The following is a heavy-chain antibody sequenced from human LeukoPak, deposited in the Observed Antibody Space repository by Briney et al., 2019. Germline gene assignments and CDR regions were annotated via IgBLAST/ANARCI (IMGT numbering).Heavy chain of an antibody. CDR1: GFTFDDYG. D-gene: IGHD4-17*01. V-gene: IGHV3-20*04. Sequence: GGSLRLSCAASGFTFDDYGMSWVRQAPGKGLEWVSGINWNGGSTGYADSVKGRFTISRDNAKNSLYLQMNSLRAEDTAVYYCARVSTVTTLGAFDIWGQGTMVTVSS. J-gene: IGHJ3*02. CDR3: ARVSTVTTLGAFDI. CDR2: INWNGGST.